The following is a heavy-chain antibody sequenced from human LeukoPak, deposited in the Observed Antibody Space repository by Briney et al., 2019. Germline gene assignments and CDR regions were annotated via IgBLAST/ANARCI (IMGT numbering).Heavy chain of an antibody. CDR2: IYYSGST. CDR1: GGSISNYY. J-gene: IGHJ6*04. V-gene: IGHV4-59*12. D-gene: IGHD4-17*01. CDR3: ARDTTVTYTMDV. Sequence: SETLSLTCTVSGGSISNYYWNWIRQPPGKGLEWIGYIYYSGSTYYNPSLKSRVTISVDTSKNQFSLKLSSVTAADTAVYYCARDTTVTYTMDVWGKGTTVTVSS.